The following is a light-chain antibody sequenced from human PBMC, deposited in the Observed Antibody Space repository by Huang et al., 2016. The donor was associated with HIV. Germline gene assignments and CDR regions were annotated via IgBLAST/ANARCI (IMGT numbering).Light chain of an antibody. V-gene: IGKV3-11*01. CDR1: QSVSSY. J-gene: IGKJ4*01. CDR2: DAS. Sequence: EIVLTQSPATLSLSPGERATLSCRASQSVSSYLAWYQQKPGQAPRLLIYDASNRATGIPARCSGSGSGTDFTLTSSSLEPEDFAVYYCQQRSNWPPGLTFGGGTKVEIK. CDR3: QQRSNWPPGLT.